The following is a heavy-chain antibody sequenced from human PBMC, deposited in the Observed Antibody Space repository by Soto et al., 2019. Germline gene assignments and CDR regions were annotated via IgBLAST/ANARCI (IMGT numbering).Heavy chain of an antibody. CDR1: GGSISSGGYS. CDR3: ARHYYGSGSSYFDD. J-gene: IGHJ4*02. Sequence: SETLSLTCAVSGGSISSGGYSWSWIRQPPGKGLEWIGYIYHSGSTYYNPSLKSRVTISVDRSKNQFSLKLSSVTAADTAVYYCARHYYGSGSSYFDDWGQGTLVTVSS. CDR2: IYHSGST. V-gene: IGHV4-30-2*01. D-gene: IGHD3-10*01.